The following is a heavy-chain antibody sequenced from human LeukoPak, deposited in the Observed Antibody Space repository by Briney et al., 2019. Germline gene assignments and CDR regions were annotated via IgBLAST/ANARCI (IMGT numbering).Heavy chain of an antibody. CDR1: GFSLSTSRVE. V-gene: IGHV2-5*02. CDR3: AHTTAAYFDY. J-gene: IGHJ4*02. Sequence: SGPTLVKPKQTLTLICTFSGFSLSTSRVEVGWIRQRPETALEWLALIFWDDDKRYSPSLKSRLTITKDTSKNQVVLTMTNMDPVDAATYYCAHTTAAYFDYWGQGTLVTVSS. D-gene: IGHD1-1*01. CDR2: IFWDDDK.